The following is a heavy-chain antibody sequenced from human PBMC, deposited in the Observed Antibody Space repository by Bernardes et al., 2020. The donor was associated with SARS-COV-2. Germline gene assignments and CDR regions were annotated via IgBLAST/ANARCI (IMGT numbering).Heavy chain of an antibody. CDR2: ISLSTTYI. CDR1: GFVFHNYN. D-gene: IGHD1-26*01. CDR3: ARKNAVGSGGDAFDI. V-gene: IGHV3-21*01. Sequence: GGSLRLSCAASGFVFHNYNMNWVRQAPGKGLEWVSSISLSTTYIYYADSVRGRFTVSRDNAKNSLFLQMNSLRVEDTAVYYCARKNAVGSGGDAFDIWGQGTMVTVSS. J-gene: IGHJ3*02.